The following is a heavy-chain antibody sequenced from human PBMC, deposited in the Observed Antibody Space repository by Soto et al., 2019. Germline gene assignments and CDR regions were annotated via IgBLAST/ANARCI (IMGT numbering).Heavy chain of an antibody. CDR2: IIPIFGTA. J-gene: IGHJ4*02. CDR3: ARDGDFGVVIMV. CDR1: GGTFSSYA. D-gene: IGHD3-3*01. V-gene: IGHV1-69*12. Sequence: QVQLVQSGAEVKKPGSSVKVSCKASGGTFSSYAISWVRQAPGQGLEWMGGIIPIFGTANYAQKFQGRVMILAVXSTSTAYMELSSLRSEDTAVYYWARDGDFGVVIMVWGQGTLVTVSS.